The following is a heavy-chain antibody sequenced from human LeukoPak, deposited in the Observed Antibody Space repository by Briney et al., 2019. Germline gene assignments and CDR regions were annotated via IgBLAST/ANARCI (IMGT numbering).Heavy chain of an antibody. J-gene: IGHJ4*02. CDR3: AREDIIRRYYIDF. Sequence: ASVTVSFKTSGYTFTTYYMHWVRQAPGQGLKWMGWINPDDGGTRYAQNFQGRVTMIRDTSISTAYMELSSLRFDDTAVYYCAREDIIRRYYIDFWGQGTLVTVSS. V-gene: IGHV1-2*02. CDR2: INPDDGGT. CDR1: GYTFTTYY. D-gene: IGHD5-12*01.